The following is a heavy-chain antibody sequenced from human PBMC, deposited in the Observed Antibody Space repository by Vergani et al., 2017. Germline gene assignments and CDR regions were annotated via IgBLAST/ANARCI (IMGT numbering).Heavy chain of an antibody. Sequence: QVQLVQSGAEVKKPGASVKVSCKASGYTFTGYYMHWVRQAPGQGLEWMGWINPNSGGTNYAQKFQGRVTMTRETSISTAYMELSRLRSDATAVYYCARPMVRGVIIRVYYGMDVWGQGTTVTVSS. CDR3: ARPMVRGVIIRVYYGMDV. D-gene: IGHD3-10*01. CDR1: GYTFTGYY. J-gene: IGHJ6*02. CDR2: INPNSGGT. V-gene: IGHV1-2*02.